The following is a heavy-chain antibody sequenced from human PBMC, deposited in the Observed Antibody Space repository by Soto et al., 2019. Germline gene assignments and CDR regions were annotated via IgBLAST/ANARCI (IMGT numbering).Heavy chain of an antibody. CDR1: GYSISSGYY. CDR2: IYHSGST. J-gene: IGHJ5*02. D-gene: IGHD6-13*01. Sequence: ETLSLTCAVSGYSISSGYYWGWIRQPPGKGLEWIGSIYHSGSTYYNPSLKSRVTISVDTSKNQFSLKLSSVTAADTAVYYCARNFAGWQQLVWGPNWFDPWGQGTLVTVSS. V-gene: IGHV4-38-2*01. CDR3: ARNFAGWQQLVWGPNWFDP.